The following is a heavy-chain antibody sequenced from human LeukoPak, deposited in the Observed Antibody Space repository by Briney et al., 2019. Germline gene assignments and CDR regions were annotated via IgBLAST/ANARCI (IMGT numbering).Heavy chain of an antibody. D-gene: IGHD6-13*01. CDR1: GGSISSYY. CDR2: IYYSGST. CDR3: ARVDSSSWYEIDY. V-gene: IGHV4-59*01. J-gene: IGHJ4*02. Sequence: SETLSLTCTVSGGSISSYYWSWIRQPPGKGLEWIGNIYYSGSTNYNPSLKSRVTISVDTSKNQFSLKLSSVTAADTAVYYCARVDSSSWYEIDYWGQGTLVTVSS.